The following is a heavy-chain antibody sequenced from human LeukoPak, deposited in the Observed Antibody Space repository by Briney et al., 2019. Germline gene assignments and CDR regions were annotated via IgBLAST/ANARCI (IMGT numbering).Heavy chain of an antibody. V-gene: IGHV4-34*01. J-gene: IGHJ3*02. CDR2: INHSGST. D-gene: IGHD3-16*01. CDR3: ASPRWGYSLGFDI. Sequence: PSETLSLTFPGYVDSFIVYYWRSIRQPLGKGLEWIGEINHSGSTNYNPSLKSRVTISVDTTKNQFSLTLRSVTAADTALYYCASPRWGYSLGFDIWGQGTMVTVSS. CDR1: VDSFIVYY.